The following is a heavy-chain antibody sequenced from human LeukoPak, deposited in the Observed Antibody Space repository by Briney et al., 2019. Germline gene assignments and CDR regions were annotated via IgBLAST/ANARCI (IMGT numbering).Heavy chain of an antibody. CDR2: ISASGATT. CDR1: GFTFSSYV. D-gene: IGHD4-17*01. J-gene: IGHJ4*02. Sequence: GGSLRLSCAASGFTFSSYVMSWVRQPPGKGLEWVSYISASGATTYFADSVKGRFTIPRDNSKDTLYLQMNSLRAEDTAVYYCAKGRPYGDYVSDFDYWGQGTLVTVSS. V-gene: IGHV3-23*01. CDR3: AKGRPYGDYVSDFDY.